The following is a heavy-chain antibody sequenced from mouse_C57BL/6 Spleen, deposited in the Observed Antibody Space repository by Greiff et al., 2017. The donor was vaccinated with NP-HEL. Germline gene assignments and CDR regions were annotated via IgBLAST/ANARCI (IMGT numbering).Heavy chain of an antibody. CDR3: ARGDIWYYAMDY. CDR2: ISYDGSN. V-gene: IGHV3-6*01. Sequence: EVKLMESGPGLVKPSQSLSLTCSVTGYSITSGYYWNWIRQFPGNKLEWMGYISYDGSNNYNPSLKNRISITRDTSKNQFFLKLKSVTTEDTATYYCARGDIWYYAMDYWGQGTSVTVSS. CDR1: GYSITSGYY. J-gene: IGHJ4*01.